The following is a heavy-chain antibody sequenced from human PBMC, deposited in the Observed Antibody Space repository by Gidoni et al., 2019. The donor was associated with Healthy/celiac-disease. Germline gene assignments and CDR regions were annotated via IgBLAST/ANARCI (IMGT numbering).Heavy chain of an antibody. Sequence: QVQLVESGGGVVQPGRSLRLSCAASGFTFSSYGMHWVRQAPGKGLEWVAVISYDGSNKYYADSVKGRFTISRDNSKNTLYLQMNSLRAEDTAVYYCAKESSGWYLNYWGQGTLVTVSS. V-gene: IGHV3-30*18. D-gene: IGHD6-19*01. J-gene: IGHJ4*02. CDR2: ISYDGSNK. CDR3: AKESSGWYLNY. CDR1: GFTFSSYG.